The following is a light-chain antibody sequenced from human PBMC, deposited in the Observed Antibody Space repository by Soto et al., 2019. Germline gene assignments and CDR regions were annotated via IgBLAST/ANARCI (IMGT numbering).Light chain of an antibody. CDR2: NSY. Sequence: QSALTQPPSASGTPGHRVTISCSGSSANIGNNIVNWYQHLPGTAPKLLIYNSYQRPSGVPDRFSGSRSGTSASLAISGRLFGNETNYYCAGWKDALSPYVFETGTKVP. CDR1: SANIGNNI. V-gene: IGLV1-44*01. CDR3: AGWKDALSPYV. J-gene: IGLJ1*01.